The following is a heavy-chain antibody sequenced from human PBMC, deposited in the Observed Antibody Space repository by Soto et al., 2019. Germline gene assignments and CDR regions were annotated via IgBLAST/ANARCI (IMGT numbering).Heavy chain of an antibody. V-gene: IGHV2-5*02. D-gene: IGHD1-1*01. CDR2: IYWDGES. CDR3: AHRDSTGTTTYFDS. J-gene: IGHJ4*02. CDR1: GFSFTTTRMG. Sequence: QITLKEAGPTLVKPTETLTLTCTFSGFSFTTTRMGVGWTRQPPGKALEWLAIIYWDGESRYNPLLRRRLTLTEDTSKNHVVLTMTNMDHKDSATYYCAHRDSTGTTTYFDSWGQGIPVTVAS.